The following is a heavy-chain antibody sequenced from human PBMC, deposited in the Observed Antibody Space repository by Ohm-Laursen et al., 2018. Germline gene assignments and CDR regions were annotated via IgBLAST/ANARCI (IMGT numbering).Heavy chain of an antibody. V-gene: IGHV4-4*07. D-gene: IGHD5-18*01. CDR3: ARESMDTPMAYYFDF. J-gene: IGHJ4*02. CDR2: IYTSGTT. Sequence: PSDTLSLTCTVSGGSISSYYCSWIRQPAGKRLEWIGRIYTSGTTNDNPSLKSRVTMSVDTSKNQFSLKLSSMTAADTAVYYCARESMDTPMAYYFDFWGQGALVTVSS. CDR1: GGSISSYY.